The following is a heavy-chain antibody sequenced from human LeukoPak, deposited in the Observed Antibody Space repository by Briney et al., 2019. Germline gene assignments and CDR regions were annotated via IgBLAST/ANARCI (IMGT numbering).Heavy chain of an antibody. CDR3: ARDLAIAVAGTLDY. Sequence: GGSLRLSGAASGFTFSSYSMNWVRQAPGKGLEWVSSISSSSGYIYYADSVKGRFTISRDNAKNSLYLQMNSLRAEDTAVYYCARDLAIAVAGTLDYWGQGTLVTVSS. D-gene: IGHD6-19*01. V-gene: IGHV3-21*01. CDR2: ISSSSGYI. J-gene: IGHJ4*02. CDR1: GFTFSSYS.